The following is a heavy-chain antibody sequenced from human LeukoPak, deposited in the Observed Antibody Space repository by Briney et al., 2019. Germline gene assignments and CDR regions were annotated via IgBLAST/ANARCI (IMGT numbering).Heavy chain of an antibody. D-gene: IGHD2-21*02. V-gene: IGHV4-34*01. CDR2: INHSGST. CDR3: ARVRGDLSIDY. Sequence: SGTLSLTCAVYIESFSGYYWTWIRQPPGKGLEWIGEINHSGSTNYNPSLKGRVTISADTSKNQFSLKLSSVTAADTAVYYCARVRGDLSIDYWGQGNLVTVSS. J-gene: IGHJ4*02. CDR1: IESFSGYY.